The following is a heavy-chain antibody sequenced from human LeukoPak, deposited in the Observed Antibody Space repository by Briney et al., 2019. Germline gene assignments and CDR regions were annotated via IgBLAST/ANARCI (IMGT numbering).Heavy chain of an antibody. J-gene: IGHJ5*02. V-gene: IGHV1-46*01. CDR2: INPSGSSA. CDR3: ARDNSVGETAWWFDP. D-gene: IGHD1-26*01. Sequence: ASVKASCKGSGYSFTSYYMHWVRQAPGQGLEWMGFINPSGSSAAYAQKFQGRLTMTRDMFTSTDYMELTSLTSDDRAVYYCARDNSVGETAWWFDPWGQGTLVTLSS. CDR1: GYSFTSYY.